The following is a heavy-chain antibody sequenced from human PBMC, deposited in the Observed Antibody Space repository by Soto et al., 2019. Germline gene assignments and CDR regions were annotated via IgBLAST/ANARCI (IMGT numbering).Heavy chain of an antibody. V-gene: IGHV3-23*01. CDR2: ISGSGGST. Sequence: EVQLLDSGGGLVQPGGSLRLSCAASGFTFSSYAMSWVRQAPGKGLEWVSSISGSGGSTYYADSVKGRFIISRDNSKSTLYLQMNSLRAEDTAVYYCATGTFNCDSWGQGTLVTVSS. J-gene: IGHJ4*02. CDR1: GFTFSSYA. CDR3: ATGTFNCDS.